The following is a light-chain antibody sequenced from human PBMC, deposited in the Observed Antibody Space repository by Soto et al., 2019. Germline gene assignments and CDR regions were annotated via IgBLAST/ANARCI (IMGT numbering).Light chain of an antibody. V-gene: IGLV2-14*01. J-gene: IGLJ1*01. CDR1: SSDVGGYNY. CDR3: FSYTSSTAYV. CDR2: EVS. Sequence: QSVLTQPASVSGSPGQSITISCTGTSSDVGGYNYVSWYQLHPGKAPKLMIYEVSNRPSGISNRFSASKSGNTASLTISGLQAEDEVDYYCFSYTSSTAYVFGTGTKVTVL.